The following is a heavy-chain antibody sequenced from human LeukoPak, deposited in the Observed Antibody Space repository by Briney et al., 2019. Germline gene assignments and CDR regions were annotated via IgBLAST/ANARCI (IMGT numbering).Heavy chain of an antibody. J-gene: IGHJ4*02. CDR1: GGSISSGSYY. D-gene: IGHD6-6*01. Sequence: SQTLSLTCTVSGGSISSGSYYWSWIRQPAGKGLEWIGRIYTSGSTNYNPSLKSRVTISVDTSKNQFSLKLSSVTAADTAVYYCARRIIAARPHYYFDYWGQGTLVTVSS. CDR3: ARRIIAARPHYYFDY. CDR2: IYTSGST. V-gene: IGHV4-61*02.